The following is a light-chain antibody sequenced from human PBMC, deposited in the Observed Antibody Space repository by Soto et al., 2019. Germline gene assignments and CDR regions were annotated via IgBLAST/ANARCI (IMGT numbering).Light chain of an antibody. CDR3: LQRRNWPPLT. CDR1: ENVDIY. V-gene: IGKV3-11*01. CDR2: DSY. Sequence: EVILTQSPATLSLSPGERATLSCRASENVDIYLAWYQQKPGQAPRLLIYDSYNRANGIPPRFSGSGSGTDFTLTISSLEPEDFAVYYCLQRRNWPPLTFGGGTKVEIK. J-gene: IGKJ4*01.